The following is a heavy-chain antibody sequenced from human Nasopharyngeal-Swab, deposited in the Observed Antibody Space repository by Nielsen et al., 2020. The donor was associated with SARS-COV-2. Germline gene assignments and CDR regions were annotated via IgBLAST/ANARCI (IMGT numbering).Heavy chain of an antibody. Sequence: GGSLRLSCAASGFTFSTYAMHWVRQAPGKGLEWVAVIYYDGSDQYYADPVQGRFTFSRANSKNTLYLQMNSLKVEDTAVYYGVKGPRYSRNWYDLPPSFDFWGQGTLVTVSS. D-gene: IGHD6-13*01. CDR2: IYYDGSDQ. V-gene: IGHV3-30*18. CDR3: VKGPRYSRNWYDLPPSFDF. CDR1: GFTFSTYA. J-gene: IGHJ4*02.